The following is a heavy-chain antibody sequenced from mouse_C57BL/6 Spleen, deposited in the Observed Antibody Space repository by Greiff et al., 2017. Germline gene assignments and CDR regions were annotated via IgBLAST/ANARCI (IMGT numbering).Heavy chain of an antibody. Sequence: QVHVKQPGAELVKPGASVKLSCKASGYTFTSYWMHWVKQRPGQGLEWIGMIHPNSGSTNYNEKFKSKATLTVDKSSSTAYMQLSSLTSEDSAVXYSAREGPIYLVDYWGQGTSVTVSS. J-gene: IGHJ4*01. CDR2: IHPNSGST. D-gene: IGHD1-3*01. V-gene: IGHV1-64*01. CDR1: GYTFTSYW. CDR3: AREGPIYLVDY.